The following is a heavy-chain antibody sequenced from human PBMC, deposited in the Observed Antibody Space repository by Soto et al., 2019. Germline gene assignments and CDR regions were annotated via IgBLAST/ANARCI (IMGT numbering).Heavy chain of an antibody. CDR3: ARGGIVLIVYGDSYYCMHV. J-gene: IGHJ6*02. D-gene: IGHD2-8*01. CDR2: INHSGST. CDR1: GGSFSGYY. V-gene: IGHV4-34*01. Sequence: SETLSLTCAVSGGSFSGYYWSWIRQPPGKGLEWIGEINHSGSTNYNPSLKSRVTISVDTSKNQFSLKLSSVTAADTAVYYCARGGIVLIVYGDSYYCMHVWGQATTVTV.